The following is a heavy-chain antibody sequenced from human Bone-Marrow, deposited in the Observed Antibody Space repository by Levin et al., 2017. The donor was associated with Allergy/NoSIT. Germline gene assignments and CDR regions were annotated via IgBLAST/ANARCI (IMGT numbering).Heavy chain of an antibody. CDR3: AKIDRAFAGAWS. Sequence: PGGSLRLSCAASGFTFSRFWMSWIRQTPGKGLEWVANIGRDGLEKNNVDSVKGRFTISRDNAKNSLSLQMNSLRAEATAIYYCAKIDRAFAGAWSWGQGTLVTVSS. CDR1: GFTFSRFW. CDR2: IGRDGLEK. D-gene: IGHD3-3*02. V-gene: IGHV3-7*01. J-gene: IGHJ4*02.